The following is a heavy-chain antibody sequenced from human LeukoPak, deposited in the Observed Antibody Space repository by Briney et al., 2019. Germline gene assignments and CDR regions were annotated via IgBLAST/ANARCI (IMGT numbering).Heavy chain of an antibody. CDR3: ARGRYFDWLTHEMGIDY. J-gene: IGHJ4*02. CDR2: IYYSGST. D-gene: IGHD3-9*01. V-gene: IGHV4-39*01. Sequence: PSETLSLTCTVSGGSISSSSYYWGWIRQPPGKGLEWIGSIYYSGSTYYNPSLKSRVTISVDTSKNQFSLKLSSVTAADTAVCYCARGRYFDWLTHEMGIDYWGQGTLVTVSS. CDR1: GGSISSSSYY.